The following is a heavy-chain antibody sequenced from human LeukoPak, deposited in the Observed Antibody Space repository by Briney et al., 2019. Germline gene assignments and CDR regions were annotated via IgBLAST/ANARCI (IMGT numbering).Heavy chain of an antibody. Sequence: PGGSLRLSCAASGFTVSSNYMSWVRQAPGKGLEGGSVIYSGGSTYYADSVKGRVTISRDNSKNTLYLQMNSLRAEDTAVYYCARKYNWNLLHYYYYMDVWGKGTTVTVSS. D-gene: IGHD1-7*01. CDR2: IYSGGST. V-gene: IGHV3-66*01. CDR1: GFTVSSNY. CDR3: ARKYNWNLLHYYYYMDV. J-gene: IGHJ6*03.